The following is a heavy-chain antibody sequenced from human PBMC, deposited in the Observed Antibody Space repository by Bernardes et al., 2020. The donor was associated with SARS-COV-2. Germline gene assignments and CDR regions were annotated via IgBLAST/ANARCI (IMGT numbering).Heavy chain of an antibody. Sequence: SVKVSCKASGGTFSSYAISWVRQAPGQGLEWMGRIIPIFGTANYAQKFQGRVTITADESTSTAYMELSSLRSEDTAVYYCARGGYSSSWDLKSSWFDPWGQGTLVTVSS. V-gene: IGHV1-69*13. CDR2: IIPIFGTA. CDR3: ARGGYSSSWDLKSSWFDP. D-gene: IGHD6-13*01. CDR1: GGTFSSYA. J-gene: IGHJ5*02.